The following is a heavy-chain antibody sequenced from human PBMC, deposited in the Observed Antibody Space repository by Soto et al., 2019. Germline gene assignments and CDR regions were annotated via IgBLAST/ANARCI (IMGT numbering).Heavy chain of an antibody. J-gene: IGHJ6*02. Sequence: GESLKISCKGSGYSFTSYWIGWVRQMPGKGLEWMGIIYPGDSDTRYSPSFQGQVTISADKSISTAYLQWSSLKASVTAMYYCARTSAAGKYYYGMDVWGQGTTVTVSS. CDR3: ARTSAAGKYYYGMDV. CDR2: IYPGDSDT. CDR1: GYSFTSYW. D-gene: IGHD6-13*01. V-gene: IGHV5-51*01.